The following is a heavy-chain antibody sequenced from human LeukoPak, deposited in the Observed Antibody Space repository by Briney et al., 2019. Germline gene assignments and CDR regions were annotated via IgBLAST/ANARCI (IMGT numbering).Heavy chain of an antibody. V-gene: IGHV1-8*01. J-gene: IGHJ6*02. CDR3: ARYTTEIVVVIRYYYGMDV. CDR2: MNPNSGNT. D-gene: IGHD2-15*01. CDR1: GYTFTSYD. Sequence: ASVKVSCKASGYTFTSYDTNWVRQATGQGLEWMGWMNPNSGNTGYAQKFQGRVTMTRNTSISTAYMELSSLRSEDTAVYYCARYTTEIVVVIRYYYGMDVWGQGTTVTVSS.